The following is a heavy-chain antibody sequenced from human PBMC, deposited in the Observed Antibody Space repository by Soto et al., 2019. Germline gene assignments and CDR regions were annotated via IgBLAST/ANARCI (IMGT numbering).Heavy chain of an antibody. D-gene: IGHD3-22*01. CDR1: GFTFSDYY. CDR3: ARDKRHYYDYIANYYYYGMDV. V-gene: IGHV3-11*01. CDR2: ISSSGSTI. J-gene: IGHJ6*02. Sequence: QVQLVESGGGLVKPGGSLRLSCAASGFTFSDYYMSWIRQAPGKGLEWVSYISSSGSTIYYVDSVKGRFIISRDNAKNSLFLQMNSLRAEDTAVYYCARDKRHYYDYIANYYYYGMDVWGQGTTVTVSS.